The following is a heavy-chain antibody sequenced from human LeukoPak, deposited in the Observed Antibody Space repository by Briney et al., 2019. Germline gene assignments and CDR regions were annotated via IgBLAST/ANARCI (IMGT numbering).Heavy chain of an antibody. V-gene: IGHV3-15*01. CDR3: ATDWH. Sequence: GGSLRLSCAASGFIFTNAWMSWVRQAPGKGLEWVGRIKSRTDGGTTDYAAPVKGRFTISRDDSQNTVYLLMSSLKTEDTAVYYCATDWHWGQGTLVTVSS. CDR2: IKSRTDGGTT. J-gene: IGHJ4*02. CDR1: GFIFTNAW.